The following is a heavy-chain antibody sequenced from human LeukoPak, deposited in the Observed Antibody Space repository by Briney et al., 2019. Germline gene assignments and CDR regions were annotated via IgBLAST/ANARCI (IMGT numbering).Heavy chain of an antibody. J-gene: IGHJ4*02. V-gene: IGHV1-18*01. CDR1: GYTFTSYG. D-gene: IGHD5-24*01. Sequence: ASVKVSCKAFGYTFTSYGISWVRQAPGQGLEWMGWISAYNGNTNYAQKLQGRVTMTTDTSTSTAYMELRSLRSDDTAVYYCARARGTITGGYFDYWGQGTLVTVSS. CDR2: ISAYNGNT. CDR3: ARARGTITGGYFDY.